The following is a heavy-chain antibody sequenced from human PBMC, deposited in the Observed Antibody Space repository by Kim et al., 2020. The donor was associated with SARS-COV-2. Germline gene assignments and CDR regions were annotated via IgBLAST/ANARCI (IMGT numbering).Heavy chain of an antibody. Sequence: GGSLRLSCAASGFTFSTYWMHWVRQAPGKGLVWVSRINSDGSSTTYADSVKGRFTISRDNAKNTLYLKMNSLRAEDTAVYYCARARKSIVGRPVHNYYHGMDVWGQGTTVTVSS. CDR2: INSDGSST. CDR3: ARARKSIVGRPVHNYYHGMDV. V-gene: IGHV3-74*01. J-gene: IGHJ6*02. D-gene: IGHD6-6*01. CDR1: GFTFSTYW.